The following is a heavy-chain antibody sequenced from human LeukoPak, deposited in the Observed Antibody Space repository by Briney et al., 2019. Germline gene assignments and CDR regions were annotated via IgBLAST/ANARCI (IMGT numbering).Heavy chain of an antibody. CDR3: AKGNDAFDV. CDR1: GFIFSRYV. CDR2: ISGSGGST. Sequence: PGGSLRLSCAASGFIFSRYVMSWVRQAPGKGLEWVSGISGSGGSTYYADSVKGRFTISRDNSKNTLHLQMNSLRAEDTAVYYCAKGNDAFDVWGQGPMATVSS. J-gene: IGHJ3*01. V-gene: IGHV3-23*01.